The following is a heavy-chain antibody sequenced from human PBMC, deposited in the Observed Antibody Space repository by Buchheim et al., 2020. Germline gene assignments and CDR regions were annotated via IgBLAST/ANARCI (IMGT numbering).Heavy chain of an antibody. CDR3: AIIHHTPYYYFDY. Sequence: EVQLVESGGGLVQPGGSLRLSCAASGFTVSSNYMSWVRQAPGKGLEWVSVIYSGGSTYYADSVKGRFTISRDNSKNTLYLKMNSLRAEDTAVYYCAIIHHTPYYYFDYWGQGTL. CDR2: IYSGGST. V-gene: IGHV3-66*02. CDR1: GFTVSSNY. J-gene: IGHJ4*02. D-gene: IGHD1-26*01.